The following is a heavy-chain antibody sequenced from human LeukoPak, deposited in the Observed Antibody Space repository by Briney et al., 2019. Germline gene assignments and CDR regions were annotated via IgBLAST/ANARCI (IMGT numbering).Heavy chain of an antibody. CDR3: ARGGNIAAAAGLLDY. J-gene: IGHJ4*02. Sequence: SETLSLTCTVSGGSISSYYWSWIRQPAGKGLEWIGRIYTSGSTNYNPSLKSRVTMSVDTSKNQFSLKLSSVTAADTAVYYCARGGNIAAAAGLLDYWGQGTLVTVSS. D-gene: IGHD6-13*01. V-gene: IGHV4-4*07. CDR1: GGSISSYY. CDR2: IYTSGST.